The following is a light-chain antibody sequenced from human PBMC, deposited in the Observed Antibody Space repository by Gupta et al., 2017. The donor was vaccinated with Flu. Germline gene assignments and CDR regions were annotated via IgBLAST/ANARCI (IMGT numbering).Light chain of an antibody. CDR3: CSDAGSYTWV. Sequence: SVTISCTGTSSDVGGYNDDSWHQQHAGKAHKLMIYDVNKRPAGVADRFSGSKSGNTASLTISGLEEEEEADYYCCSDAGSYTWVFGGGTKLTVL. CDR2: DVN. J-gene: IGLJ3*02. CDR1: SSDVGGYND. V-gene: IGLV2-11*01.